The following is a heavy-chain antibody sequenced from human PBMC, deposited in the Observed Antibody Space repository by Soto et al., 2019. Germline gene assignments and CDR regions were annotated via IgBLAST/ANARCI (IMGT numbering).Heavy chain of an antibody. J-gene: IGHJ6*02. CDR2: IIPIFGTA. V-gene: IGHV1-69*13. CDR1: GGTFSSYA. CDR3: ARGITMIVVPGEHYYYYYDMDV. D-gene: IGHD3-22*01. Sequence: ASVKVSCKASGGTFSSYAISWVRQAPGQGLEWMGGIIPIFGTANYAQKFQCRVTITADESTSTAYMELSSLRSEDTAVYYCARGITMIVVPGEHYYYYYDMDVWGQGTTVTVSS.